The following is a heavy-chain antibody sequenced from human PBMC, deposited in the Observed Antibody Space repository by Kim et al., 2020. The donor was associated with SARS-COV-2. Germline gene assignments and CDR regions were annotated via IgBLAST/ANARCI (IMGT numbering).Heavy chain of an antibody. D-gene: IGHD5-18*01. J-gene: IGHJ4*02. V-gene: IGHV3-49*02. Sequence: YAASVKGRFTISRGDSKSIAYLQMNSLKTEDTAVYYCASGYSYGYRADYWGQGTLVTVSS. CDR3: ASGYSYGYRADY.